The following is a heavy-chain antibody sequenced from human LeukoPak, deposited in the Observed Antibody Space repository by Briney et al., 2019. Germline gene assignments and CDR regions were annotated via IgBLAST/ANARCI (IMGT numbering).Heavy chain of an antibody. Sequence: GGSLRLSCAASGFTFSSYGMHWVRQAPGKGLEWVAVISYDGSNKYYADSVKGRFTISRDNSKNTLYLQMNSLRAEDTAVYYCAGSLGPLTEYWGQGTLVTVSS. V-gene: IGHV3-30*03. CDR2: ISYDGSNK. J-gene: IGHJ4*02. CDR1: GFTFSSYG. CDR3: AGSLGPLTEY. D-gene: IGHD7-27*01.